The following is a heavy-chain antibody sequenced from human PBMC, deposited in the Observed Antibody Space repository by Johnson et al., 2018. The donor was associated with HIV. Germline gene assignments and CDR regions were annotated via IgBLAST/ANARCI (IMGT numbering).Heavy chain of an antibody. V-gene: IGHV3-7*03. Sequence: EQLVESGGGVVQPGRSLRLSCAASGFTFSSYGMHWVRQAPGKGLEWVANIKQDGSEKYYVDSVRGRFTISRDNSKNTLYLQMNSLRAEDTAVYYCAKGRSGAVGAFDIWGQGTMVTVSS. J-gene: IGHJ3*02. CDR1: GFTFSSYG. D-gene: IGHD1-26*01. CDR2: IKQDGSEK. CDR3: AKGRSGAVGAFDI.